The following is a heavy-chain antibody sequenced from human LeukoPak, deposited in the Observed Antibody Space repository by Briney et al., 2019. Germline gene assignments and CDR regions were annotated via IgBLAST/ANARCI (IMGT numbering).Heavy chain of an antibody. V-gene: IGHV2-5*01. D-gene: IGHD3-10*01. J-gene: IGHJ4*02. Sequence: SGPTLVNSTQTLTLTCTFSGFSLSTSGVGVGWIRQPPGKALEWLAPHYWNDDKRYRPSLTSRLTITKHTSKNQVVLTMTNMDPVDTATYYCARFITMVRGVIQRDFDYWGQGTLVTVSS. CDR1: GFSLSTSGVG. CDR3: ARFITMVRGVIQRDFDY. CDR2: HYWNDDK.